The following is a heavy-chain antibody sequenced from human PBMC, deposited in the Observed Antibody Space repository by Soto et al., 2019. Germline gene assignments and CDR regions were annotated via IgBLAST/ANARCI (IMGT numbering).Heavy chain of an antibody. Sequence: LRRSCAASGFTFSTYWMDWVRQTPGKGLEWVDNINKDGSEKNYVDSVKGRFTIYRDNAKNSLYLQMSSLTAEDSALYYCSRSLNSWGQGTLVTVSS. CDR3: SRSLNS. J-gene: IGHJ4*02. CDR1: GFTFSTYW. CDR2: INKDGSEK. V-gene: IGHV3-7*01.